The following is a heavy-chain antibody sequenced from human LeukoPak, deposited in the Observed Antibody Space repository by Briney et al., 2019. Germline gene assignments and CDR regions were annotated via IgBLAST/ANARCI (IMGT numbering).Heavy chain of an antibody. CDR2: INHSGST. V-gene: IGHV4-34*01. J-gene: IGHJ4*02. D-gene: IGHD3-10*01. CDR3: ARGNWYYSHAKGY. CDR1: GGSFSSYY. Sequence: SETLSLTCAVYGGSFSSYYWSWIRQPPGKGLEWIGEINHSGSTNYNPSLKSRVTISVDTSKNQFSLKLSSVTAADTAVYYCARGNWYYSHAKGYWGQGTLVTVSS.